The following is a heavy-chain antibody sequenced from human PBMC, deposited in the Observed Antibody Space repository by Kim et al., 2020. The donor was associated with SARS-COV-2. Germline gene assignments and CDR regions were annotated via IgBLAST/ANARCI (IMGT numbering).Heavy chain of an antibody. CDR1: GFTFDIYA. D-gene: IGHD3-16*01. Sequence: GGSLRLSCVASGFTFDIYAMTWVRQAPGKGLEWVSVISGGGVNKFYADSVRGRFTISRDNSKNTLFLQMNSLRDEDTALYYCAKVVVMDDYNYYYYYGMDGWGQGTTVTVSS. CDR3: AKVVVMDDYNYYYYYGMDG. CDR2: ISGGGVNK. J-gene: IGHJ6*02. V-gene: IGHV3-23*01.